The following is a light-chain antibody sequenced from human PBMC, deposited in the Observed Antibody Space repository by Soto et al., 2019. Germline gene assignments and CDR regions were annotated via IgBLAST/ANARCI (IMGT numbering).Light chain of an antibody. CDR2: DTS. V-gene: IGKV3-15*01. CDR1: QSVGSN. CDR3: QQYSNWPPIT. J-gene: IGKJ5*01. Sequence: ERVMTQSPATLSVSPGERATLSCRASQSVGSNLAWCQQKPGQAPRLLIYDTSTRATGIPARFSGSGSGTEFTLTISSLQSEDFAVYYCQQYSNWPPITFGQGTRLEIK.